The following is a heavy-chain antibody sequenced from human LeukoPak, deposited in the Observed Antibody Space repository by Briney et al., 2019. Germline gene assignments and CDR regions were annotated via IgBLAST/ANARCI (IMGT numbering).Heavy chain of an antibody. J-gene: IGHJ4*02. D-gene: IGHD6-6*01. CDR1: GGSIRSGSYY. Sequence: SETLSLTYTVSGGSIRSGSYYWSWIRQPAGKGLEWIGRIYTSGSTNYNPSLKSRVTISLDTSKKQFSLKLTSLTAADTAVYYCAREGGSSARFDYWGQGTLVTVSS. V-gene: IGHV4-61*02. CDR3: AREGGSSARFDY. CDR2: IYTSGST.